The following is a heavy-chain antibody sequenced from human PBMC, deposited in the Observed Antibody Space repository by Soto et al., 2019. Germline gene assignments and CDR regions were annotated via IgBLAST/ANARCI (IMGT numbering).Heavy chain of an antibody. Sequence: QVQLVQSGAEVKKPGASVKVSCKASGYTFTSYYMHWVRQAPGQGLEWMGIINPSGGSTSYAQKFQGIVTMTRDTSTSTVYMELSSLRSEDTAVYYCARGYHSSGFPPLVDYWGQGTLVTVSS. CDR2: INPSGGST. V-gene: IGHV1-46*01. D-gene: IGHD3-22*01. J-gene: IGHJ4*02. CDR1: GYTFTSYY. CDR3: ARGYHSSGFPPLVDY.